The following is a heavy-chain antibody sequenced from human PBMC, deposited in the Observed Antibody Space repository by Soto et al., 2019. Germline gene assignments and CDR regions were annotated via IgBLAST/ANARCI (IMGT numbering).Heavy chain of an antibody. J-gene: IGHJ4*02. CDR1: GGPISSYY. Sequence: QVQLQESGTGLVKPSETLSLNCTVSGGPISSYYWSWIRQSPGKGLEWIRYIYYSGSTNYNPCLKSRVNIAVDSSKTRCSLELSSVTAADSAVYYCARGSSGWTPRLDYWGQGTLVTVT. CDR3: ARGSSGWTPRLDY. V-gene: IGHV4-59*01. D-gene: IGHD6-19*01. CDR2: IYYSGST.